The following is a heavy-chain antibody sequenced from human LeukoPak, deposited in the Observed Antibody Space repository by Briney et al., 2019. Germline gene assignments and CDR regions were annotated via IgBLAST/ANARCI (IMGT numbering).Heavy chain of an antibody. D-gene: IGHD6-19*01. V-gene: IGHV1-2*02. CDR3: ARVHSSGWYFFDY. Sequence: VSVKVSCKASGYTFTGYYMHWVRQAPGQGLEWMGWINPNSGGTNYAQKFQGRVTMTRDTSISTAYMELSRLRSDDTAVYYCARVHSSGWYFFDYWGQGTLVTVSS. J-gene: IGHJ4*02. CDR1: GYTFTGYY. CDR2: INPNSGGT.